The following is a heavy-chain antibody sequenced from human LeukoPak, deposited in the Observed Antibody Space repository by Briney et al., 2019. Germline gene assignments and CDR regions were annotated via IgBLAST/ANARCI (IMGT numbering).Heavy chain of an antibody. CDR3: ARVQPYYYDSSGYYRWAFDY. D-gene: IGHD3-22*01. Sequence: SETLSLTCTVSGGSISSYYWSWIRQPPGKGLEWIGYIYYSGSTNYNPSLKSRVTISVDTSKNQFSLKLSSVTAADTAVYYCARVQPYYYDSSGYYRWAFDYWGQGTLVTVSS. J-gene: IGHJ4*02. CDR2: IYYSGST. V-gene: IGHV4-59*01. CDR1: GGSISSYY.